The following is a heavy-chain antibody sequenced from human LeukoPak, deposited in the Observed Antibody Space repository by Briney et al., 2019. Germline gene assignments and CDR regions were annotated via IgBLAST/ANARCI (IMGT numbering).Heavy chain of an antibody. CDR3: ARAKRWRLEPNAFDI. Sequence: SETLSLTCAVYGGFFSGYYWSWIRQPPGKGLEWIGEINHSGSTNYNPSLKSRVTISVDTSKNQFSLKLSSVTAADTAVYYCARAKRWRLEPNAFDIWGQGTMVTVSS. V-gene: IGHV4-34*01. J-gene: IGHJ3*02. D-gene: IGHD5-24*01. CDR2: INHSGST. CDR1: GGFFSGYY.